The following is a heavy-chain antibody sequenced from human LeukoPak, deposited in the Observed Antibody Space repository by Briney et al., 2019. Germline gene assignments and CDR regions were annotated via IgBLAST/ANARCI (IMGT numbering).Heavy chain of an antibody. J-gene: IGHJ3*01. CDR3: ARETEKQWHY. CDR2: IFHTGYT. CDR1: GYPISMGYF. V-gene: IGHV4-38-2*02. Sequence: SETLSLTCTVSGYPISMGYFWGWIRQPPGKGLEWIGSIFHTGYTFYDPSFKRRLTISVDTSKNQFSLRLSSVTAADTAVYYCARETEKQWHYWGHGTMVTVPS. D-gene: IGHD6-19*01.